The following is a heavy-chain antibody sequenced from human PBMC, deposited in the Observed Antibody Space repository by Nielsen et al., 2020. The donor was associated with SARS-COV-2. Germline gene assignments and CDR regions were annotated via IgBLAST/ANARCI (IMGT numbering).Heavy chain of an antibody. CDR1: GYTFTSYG. J-gene: IGHJ6*02. Sequence: ASVKVSCKASGYTFTSYGISWVRQAPGQGLEWMGWISAYNGNTNYAQKLQGRVTMTTDTSTSTAYMELRSLRSEDTAVYYCARSITMVRGVLLDDYGMDVWGQGTTVSVSS. CDR2: ISAYNGNT. CDR3: ARSITMVRGVLLDDYGMDV. D-gene: IGHD3-10*01. V-gene: IGHV1-18*01.